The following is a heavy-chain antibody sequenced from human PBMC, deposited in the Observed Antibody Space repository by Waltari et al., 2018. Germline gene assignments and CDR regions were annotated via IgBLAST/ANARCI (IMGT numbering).Heavy chain of an antibody. CDR1: GYSFTSYW. CDR3: ARRAYDSSGYSIYYFDY. CDR2: IYPGDFDT. Sequence: EVQLVQSGAEVKKPGESLKISCKGSGYSFTSYWIGWVRQMPGKGLEWMGIIYPGDFDTRYSPSFQGKVTISADKSISTANLQWSSLKASDTAMYYCARRAYDSSGYSIYYFDYWGQGTLVTVSS. V-gene: IGHV5-51*01. D-gene: IGHD3-22*01. J-gene: IGHJ4*02.